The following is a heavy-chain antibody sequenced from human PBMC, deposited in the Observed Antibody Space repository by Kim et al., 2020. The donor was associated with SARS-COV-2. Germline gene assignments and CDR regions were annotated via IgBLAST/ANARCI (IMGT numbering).Heavy chain of an antibody. Sequence: GGSLRLSCAASGFTFSSYGMHWVRQAPGKGLEWVAVISYDGSNKYYADSVKGRFTISRDNSKNTLYLQMNSLRAEDTAVYYCAKIPGHGDYEGRDYYYYYGMDVWGQGTTVTVSS. CDR3: AKIPGHGDYEGRDYYYYYGMDV. CDR2: ISYDGSNK. D-gene: IGHD4-17*01. V-gene: IGHV3-30*18. J-gene: IGHJ6*02. CDR1: GFTFSSYG.